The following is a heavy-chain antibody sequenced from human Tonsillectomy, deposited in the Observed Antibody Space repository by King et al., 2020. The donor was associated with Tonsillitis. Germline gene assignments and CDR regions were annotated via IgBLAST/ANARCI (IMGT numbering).Heavy chain of an antibody. Sequence: VQLVESGGGLVKPGGSLRLSCAASGFKFIDAWMSWVRQAPGKGLECVGRIKSKGSGGTTDYAAPVKGRFTIPRDDSRNTVYLQMNSLKSEDTAVYYCTWNHDYFYRMDVWGQGTAVTVSS. V-gene: IGHV3-15*01. CDR1: GFKFIDAW. CDR2: IKSKGSGGTT. D-gene: IGHD1-14*01. CDR3: TWNHDYFYRMDV. J-gene: IGHJ6*02.